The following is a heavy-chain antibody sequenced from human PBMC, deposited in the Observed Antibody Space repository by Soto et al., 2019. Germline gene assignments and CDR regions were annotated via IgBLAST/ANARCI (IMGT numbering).Heavy chain of an antibody. D-gene: IGHD3-22*01. J-gene: IGHJ4*02. CDR2: IIPIFGTA. CDR3: ARDRRLSSSGSMGFDD. Sequence: QVQLVQSGAEVKKPGSSVKVSCKASGGTFSSYAISWVRQAPGQGLEWMGGIIPIFGTANYAQKFQGRVTITADESTSTAYMELSGLRSEDTAVYYCARDRRLSSSGSMGFDDWGQGTLVTVSS. V-gene: IGHV1-69*12. CDR1: GGTFSSYA.